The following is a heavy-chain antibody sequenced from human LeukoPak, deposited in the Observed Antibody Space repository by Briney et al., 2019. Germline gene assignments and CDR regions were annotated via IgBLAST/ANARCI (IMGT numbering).Heavy chain of an antibody. CDR3: ARRMGVAQLAS. Sequence: PSETLSLTCNVSGGSISGSSYYWRWIRQPPGKGLEWIGCIDYIGRTYYNPSLKSRVTISVHTSKTQFSLKLSFVTAADTAVYYCARRMGVAQLASWGQGTLVTVSS. CDR2: IDYIGRT. J-gene: IGHJ5*02. CDR1: GGSISGSSYY. D-gene: IGHD2-2*01. V-gene: IGHV4-39*01.